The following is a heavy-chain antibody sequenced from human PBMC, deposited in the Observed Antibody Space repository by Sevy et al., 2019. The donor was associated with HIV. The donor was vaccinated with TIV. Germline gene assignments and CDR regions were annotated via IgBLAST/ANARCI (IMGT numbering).Heavy chain of an antibody. CDR2: ISFDGASR. CDR3: AKDHAVTTEWVVFDS. D-gene: IGHD4-17*01. Sequence: GGSLRLSCAASGFTFSHYAMRWIRQAPGKGLEWVAAISFDGASRNYADSVRGRFTISRDDSKNTVYLHMRGLRSEDTAVYFCAKDHAVTTEWVVFDSWGQGTLVTVSS. J-gene: IGHJ4*02. V-gene: IGHV3-30*18. CDR1: GFTFSHYA.